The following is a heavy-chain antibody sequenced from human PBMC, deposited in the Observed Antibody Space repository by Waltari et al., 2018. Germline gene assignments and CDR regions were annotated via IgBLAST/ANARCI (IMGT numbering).Heavy chain of an antibody. CDR1: GFSLSTSGVG. Sequence: QITLKESGPTLVKPTQTLTLTCTFSGFSLSTSGVGVGWIRQPPGKALEWLALIYWDDDKRYSPSLKSRLTITKDTSKNQVVLTMTTMDPVDTATYYCAHRPGNYDILTGYYEVSGWFDPWGQGTLVTVSS. CDR3: AHRPGNYDILTGYYEVSGWFDP. CDR2: IYWDDDK. D-gene: IGHD3-9*01. J-gene: IGHJ5*02. V-gene: IGHV2-5*02.